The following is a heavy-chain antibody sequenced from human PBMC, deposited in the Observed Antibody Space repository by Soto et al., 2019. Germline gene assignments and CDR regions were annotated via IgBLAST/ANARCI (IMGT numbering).Heavy chain of an antibody. D-gene: IGHD4-17*01. CDR2: IYYSGST. CDR1: GGSISSGGYY. J-gene: IGHJ3*02. Sequence: SETLSLTCTVSGGSISSGGYYWSWIRQHPGKGLEWIGYIYYSGSTYYNPSLKSRVTILVDTSKNQFSLKLSSVTAADTAVYYCARDPVVGAGPLRAFDIWGQGTMVTVSS. CDR3: ARDPVVGAGPLRAFDI. V-gene: IGHV4-31*03.